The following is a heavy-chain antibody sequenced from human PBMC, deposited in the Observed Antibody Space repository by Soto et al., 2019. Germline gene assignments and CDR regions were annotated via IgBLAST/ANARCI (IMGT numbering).Heavy chain of an antibody. Sequence: QVQLVQSGSEVKKLGASVKVSCKASGYTVTSYGSRWVRQAPGQGLEWMGWISAYNGNKKYAQKLQGRVTMTTDTSTSTAYMELRSLRSDDTAVYYCARDSPPVDYWGQGTLVTVSS. J-gene: IGHJ4*02. CDR1: GYTVTSYG. CDR3: ARDSPPVDY. CDR2: ISAYNGNK. V-gene: IGHV1-18*01.